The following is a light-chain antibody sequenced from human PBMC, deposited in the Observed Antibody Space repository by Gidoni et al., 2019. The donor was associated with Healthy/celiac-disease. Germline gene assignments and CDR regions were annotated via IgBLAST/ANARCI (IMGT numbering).Light chain of an antibody. CDR3: CSYAGSSAFV. Sequence: QSPLTQPASLSGSPGQSITIPCTGTSSDVGGYNLVSWYQHHPGKAPKLMSYEVSKRPSGVSKRSSGSKSGTTASLTIAGLQAEDEADYYCCSYAGSSAFVFGTGTKVTVL. J-gene: IGLJ1*01. CDR1: SSDVGGYNL. V-gene: IGLV2-23*02. CDR2: EVS.